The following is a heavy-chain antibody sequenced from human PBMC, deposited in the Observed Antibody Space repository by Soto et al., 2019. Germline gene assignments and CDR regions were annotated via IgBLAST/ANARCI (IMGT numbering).Heavy chain of an antibody. Sequence: PGGSLRLSCAASGFTFSSYGMHWVRQAPGKGLEWVAVISYDGSNKYYADSVKGRFTISRDNSKNTLYLQMNSLRAEDTAVYYCANDREVLRFSVMDVWGQGTTVTVSS. V-gene: IGHV3-30*18. CDR3: ANDREVLRFSVMDV. D-gene: IGHD3-3*01. J-gene: IGHJ6*02. CDR1: GFTFSSYG. CDR2: ISYDGSNK.